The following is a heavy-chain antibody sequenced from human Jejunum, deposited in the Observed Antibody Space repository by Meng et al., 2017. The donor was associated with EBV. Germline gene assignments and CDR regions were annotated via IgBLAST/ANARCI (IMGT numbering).Heavy chain of an antibody. D-gene: IGHD4/OR15-4a*01. V-gene: IGHV1-69-2*01. J-gene: IGHJ5*02. CDR1: GYIFSDDY. CDR3: ALVLRARFNYFDP. Sequence: QLIKDGAEVKKPGATVKISCKVSGYIFSDDYIHWVRQAPGEGLEWMGLVDPQDDETLYAEKFQGRVTITADTSPDTAYMELSSLRSEDTAIYYCALVLRARFNYFDPWGQGTLVTVSS. CDR2: VDPQDDET.